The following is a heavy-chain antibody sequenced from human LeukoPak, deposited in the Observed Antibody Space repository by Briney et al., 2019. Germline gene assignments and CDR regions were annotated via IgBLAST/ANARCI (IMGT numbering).Heavy chain of an antibody. Sequence: ASVKVSCKASGYTFTGYFMHWVRQAPGQGLEWMGWINPNSGGTNYAQKFQGRVTMTRDTSISTAYMDLSRLRSDDTAVYYCARDERYDSSGYPFDYWGQGTLVTVSS. CDR1: GYTFTGYF. CDR3: ARDERYDSSGYPFDY. CDR2: INPNSGGT. D-gene: IGHD3-22*01. J-gene: IGHJ4*02. V-gene: IGHV1-2*02.